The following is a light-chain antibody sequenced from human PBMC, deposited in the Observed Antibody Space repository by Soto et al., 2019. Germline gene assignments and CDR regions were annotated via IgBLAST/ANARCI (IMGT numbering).Light chain of an antibody. V-gene: IGLV2-14*03. CDR1: GNDVGGYTF. CDR2: DVN. CDR3: CSYTATTTYV. Sequence: QSVLTQPASVSGSPGQSISISCTGTGNDVGGYTFVSWYQQHPDKVPKLVIFDVNRRPSGVSDRFSGSKSVNAASLTISGLQAEDEADYYGCSYTATTTYVFGTGTKVTVL. J-gene: IGLJ1*01.